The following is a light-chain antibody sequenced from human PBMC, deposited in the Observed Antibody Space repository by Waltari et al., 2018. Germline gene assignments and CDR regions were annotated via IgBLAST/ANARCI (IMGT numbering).Light chain of an antibody. J-gene: IGLJ3*02. V-gene: IGLV8-61*01. CDR1: SGSLSSTSY. CDR3: LLYMGSGIWV. Sequence: QTVVTQEPSLSVSPGGTVTLTCALSSGSLSSTSYASWYQQSPGQTLRTLVYKANIRSSGVPVRFSGSVLGNKAVLIITGAQAEDESTYYCLLYMGSGIWVFGGGTKLTVL. CDR2: KAN.